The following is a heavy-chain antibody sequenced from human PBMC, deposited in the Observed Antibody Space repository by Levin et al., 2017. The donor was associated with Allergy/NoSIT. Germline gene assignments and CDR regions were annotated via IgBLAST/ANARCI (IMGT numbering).Heavy chain of an antibody. CDR1: GFTFDDYA. J-gene: IGHJ4*02. CDR3: AKDITFRSSFIDY. D-gene: IGHD6-13*01. V-gene: IGHV3-9*01. CDR2: ISWNSGSI. Sequence: PGGSLRLSCAASGFTFDDYAMHWVRQAPGKGLEWVSGISWNSGSIGYADSVKGRFTISRDNAKNSLYLQMNSLRAEDTALYYCAKDITFRSSFIDYWGQGTLVTVSS.